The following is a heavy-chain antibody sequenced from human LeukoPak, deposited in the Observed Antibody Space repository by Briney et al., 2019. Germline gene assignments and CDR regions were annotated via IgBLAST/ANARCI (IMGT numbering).Heavy chain of an antibody. D-gene: IGHD2-15*01. J-gene: IGHJ4*02. V-gene: IGHV4-59*01. CDR3: ARDLGYCSGGSCYFDY. CDR1: GGSISSYY. Sequence: SETLSLTCTVSGGSISSYYWSWIRQPPGKGLEWIGYIYYSGSTNYNPSLKSRVTISVDTSTNQFSLKLSSVTAADTAVYYCARDLGYCSGGSCYFDYWGQGTLVTVSS. CDR2: IYYSGST.